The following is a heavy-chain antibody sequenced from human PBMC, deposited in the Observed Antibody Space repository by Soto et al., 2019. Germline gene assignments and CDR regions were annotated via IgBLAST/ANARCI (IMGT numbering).Heavy chain of an antibody. J-gene: IGHJ4*02. Sequence: QVQLVQSGAEVKKPGSSVKVSCKAFGGTFSTYAVSWVRQAPGQGLEWVGGIIPSTGSTNHAQKFQGRVTITAGESTRTAYMELTSLRSDDTAVYYCARGGSSADYWGQGTLVTVSS. CDR1: GGTFSTYA. CDR2: IIPSTGST. CDR3: ARGGSSADY. D-gene: IGHD6-13*01. V-gene: IGHV1-69*12.